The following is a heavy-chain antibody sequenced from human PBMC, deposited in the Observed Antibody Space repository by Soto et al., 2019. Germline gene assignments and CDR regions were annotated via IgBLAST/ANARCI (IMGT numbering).Heavy chain of an antibody. V-gene: IGHV4-4*07. CDR3: ARESAAATYRSLDY. D-gene: IGHD3-16*01. CDR1: GDSITDYY. CDR2: MYASGIT. J-gene: IGHJ4*02. Sequence: SETLSLTCTVSGDSITDYYWSWIRQPAGEGLEWIGRMYASGITNYNPSFKSRLTMSVDTSKTQFSLKLTSVSAADTAVYYCARESAAATYRSLDYWGQGTLVTVSS.